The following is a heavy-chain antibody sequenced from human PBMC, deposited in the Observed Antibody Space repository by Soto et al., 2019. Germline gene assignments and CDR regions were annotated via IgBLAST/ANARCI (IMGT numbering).Heavy chain of an antibody. J-gene: IGHJ6*02. CDR3: ARDGVAATLEPDYYGMDV. CDR1: GFTFSSYG. CDR2: IWYDGSNT. V-gene: IGHV3-33*01. Sequence: QVQLVESGGGVVQPGRSLRLSCAASGFTFSSYGMHWVRQAPGKGLEWVAVIWYDGSNTYYADSVKGRFTISRDNSKNTLYLQMNSLRAEDTAVYYCARDGVAATLEPDYYGMDVWGQGTTVTVSS. D-gene: IGHD2-15*01.